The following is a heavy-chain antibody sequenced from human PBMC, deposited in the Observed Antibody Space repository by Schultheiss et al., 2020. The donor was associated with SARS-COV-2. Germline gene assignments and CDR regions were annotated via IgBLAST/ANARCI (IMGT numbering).Heavy chain of an antibody. J-gene: IGHJ4*02. V-gene: IGHV4-39*01. Sequence: ESLKISCTVSGGSISSSSYYWGWIRQPPGKGLEWIGSIYYSGSTYYNPSLKSRVTISVDTSKNQFSLKLSSVTAADTAVYYCARLEWLGPFDYWGQGTLVTVSS. CDR2: IYYSGST. D-gene: IGHD6-19*01. CDR3: ARLEWLGPFDY. CDR1: GGSISSSSYY.